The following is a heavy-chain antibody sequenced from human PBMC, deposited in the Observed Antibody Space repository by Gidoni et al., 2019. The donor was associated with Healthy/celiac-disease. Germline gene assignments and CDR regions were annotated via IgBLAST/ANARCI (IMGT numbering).Heavy chain of an antibody. V-gene: IGHV4-59*01. CDR2: NYYSGST. Sequence: QVQLQESGPGLVKPSETLYLPCTVSGGSISSYYWSWIRQPPGKGLEWIGYNYYSGSTNYNPSLKSRVTISVDTSKNQFSLKLSSVTAADTAVYYCARSREMATITGFDYWGQGTLVTVSS. J-gene: IGHJ4*02. CDR3: ARSREMATITGFDY. D-gene: IGHD5-12*01. CDR1: GGSISSYY.